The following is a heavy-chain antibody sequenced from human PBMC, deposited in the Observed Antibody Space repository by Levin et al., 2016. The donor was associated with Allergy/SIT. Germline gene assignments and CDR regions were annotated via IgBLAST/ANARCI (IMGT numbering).Heavy chain of an antibody. V-gene: IGHV3-21*01. CDR1: GFTFSSYS. Sequence: GESLKISCAASGFTFSSYSMNWVRQAPGKGLEWVSSISSSSSYIYYADSVKGRFTISRDNAKNSLYLQMNSLRAEDTAVYYCARDFSVAGRDFDYWGQGTLVTVSS. CDR2: ISSSSSYI. D-gene: IGHD6-19*01. CDR3: ARDFSVAGRDFDY. J-gene: IGHJ4*02.